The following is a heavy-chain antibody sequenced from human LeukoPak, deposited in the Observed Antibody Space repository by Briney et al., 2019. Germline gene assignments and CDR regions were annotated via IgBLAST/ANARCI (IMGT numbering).Heavy chain of an antibody. D-gene: IGHD2-15*01. CDR2: VKQDGSER. CDR1: GFTFSSYW. CDR3: ARGPSGGNGFSY. J-gene: IGHJ4*02. V-gene: IGHV3-7*04. Sequence: GGSLRLSCAASGFTFSSYWMSWVRQAPGKGLEWVANVKQDGSERYYVDSVKGRFTISRDNAKNSLYLQMNNLRAVDTAVYYCARGPSGGNGFSYWGLGTLVTVSS.